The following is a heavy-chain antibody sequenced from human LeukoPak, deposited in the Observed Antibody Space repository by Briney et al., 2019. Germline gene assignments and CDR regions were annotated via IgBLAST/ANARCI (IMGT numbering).Heavy chain of an antibody. V-gene: IGHV3-53*01. Sequence: GGSLRLSCAASGFTVSDNYMSWVRQAPGKGLEWVSVIYSGGSTYYADSVKGRFTISRDNSKNTLYLQMNSLRAEDTAAYYCARDCSGGSCSWADAFDIWGQGTMVTVSS. J-gene: IGHJ3*02. CDR3: ARDCSGGSCSWADAFDI. CDR2: IYSGGST. CDR1: GFTVSDNY. D-gene: IGHD2-15*01.